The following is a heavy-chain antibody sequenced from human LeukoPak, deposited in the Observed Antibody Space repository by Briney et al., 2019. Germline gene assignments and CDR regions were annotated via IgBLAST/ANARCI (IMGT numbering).Heavy chain of an antibody. J-gene: IGHJ6*02. D-gene: IGHD3-22*01. CDR3: ARLHYDSSGYDYYYYGMDV. Sequence: GESLQISCKGSGYSFTSYWIGWVRQMPGKGLEWMGIIYPGDSDTRYSPSFQGQVTISADKSISTAYLQWSSLKASDTAMYYCARLHYDSSGYDYYYYGMDVWGQGTTVTVSS. V-gene: IGHV5-51*01. CDR1: GYSFTSYW. CDR2: IYPGDSDT.